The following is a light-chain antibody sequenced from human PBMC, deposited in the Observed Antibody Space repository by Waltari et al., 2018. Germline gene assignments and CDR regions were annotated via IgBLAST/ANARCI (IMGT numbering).Light chain of an antibody. CDR2: GAS. CDR1: QRVSRT. J-gene: IGKJ1*01. V-gene: IGKV3-20*01. Sequence: EIVLTQSPGTLSLSPGERATLSCRASQRVSRTLAWYQQKPGQAPRLLIYGASTRATGIPERFSGGGSGTDFSLTISRLEPEDCAVYYCQHYVRLPVTFGQGTKVEIK. CDR3: QHYVRLPVT.